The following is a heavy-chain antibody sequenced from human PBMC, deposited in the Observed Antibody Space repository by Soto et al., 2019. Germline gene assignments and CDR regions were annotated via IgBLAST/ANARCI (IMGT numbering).Heavy chain of an antibody. CDR2: LSDHGGNI. V-gene: IGHV3-23*01. CDR3: ARGPITQTSFIDH. CDR1: GFTFSKYA. J-gene: IGHJ4*02. Sequence: GGSLRLSCAASGFTFSKYAMGWVRQAPGKGLEWVSTLSDHGGNIWYADSVKGRFTISRDNSKDTLYLQMHSLRSDDTAVYFCARGPITQTSFIDHWGQGTLVTVSS. D-gene: IGHD1-20*01.